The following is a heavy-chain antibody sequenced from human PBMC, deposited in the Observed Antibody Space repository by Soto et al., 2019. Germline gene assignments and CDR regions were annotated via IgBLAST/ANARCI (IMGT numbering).Heavy chain of an antibody. J-gene: IGHJ4*02. CDR3: ATGGYSYGWGY. V-gene: IGHV3-74*01. CDR2: VNSAGSAS. CDR1: GFTFSSYW. Sequence: EVQLVESGGGLVQPGGSLRLSCVGSGFTFSSYWMHWVRQAPGTGLVWVSRVNSAGSASSYADSVKGRFTVSRDNAKNTLYLQRNSLSAEDTAVYYCATGGYSYGWGYWGQGTLVTVSS. D-gene: IGHD5-18*01.